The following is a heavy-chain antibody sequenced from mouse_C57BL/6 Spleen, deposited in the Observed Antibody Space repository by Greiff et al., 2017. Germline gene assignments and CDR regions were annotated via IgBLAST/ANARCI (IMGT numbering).Heavy chain of an antibody. CDR2: IYPRSGNT. Sequence: QVQLQQSGAELARPGASVKLSCKASGYTFTSYGISWVKQRTGQGLEWIGEIYPRSGNTYYNEKFKGKATLTADKSSSTAYMELRSLTSEDSAVYFCAPGGSWFAYWGQGTLVTVSA. CDR3: APGGSWFAY. CDR1: GYTFTSYG. V-gene: IGHV1-81*01. J-gene: IGHJ3*01.